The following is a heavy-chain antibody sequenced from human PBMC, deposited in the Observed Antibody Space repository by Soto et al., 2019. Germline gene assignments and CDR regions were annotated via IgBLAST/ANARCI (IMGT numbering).Heavy chain of an antibody. CDR3: ARALTRYYYDSSGSTDAFDI. CDR2: ISSSSSYI. V-gene: IGHV3-21*01. D-gene: IGHD3-22*01. CDR1: GFTFSSYS. Sequence: PGGSLRLSCAASGFTFSSYSMNWFRQAPGKGLEWVSSISSSSSYIYYADSVKGRFTISRDNAKNSLYLQMNSLRAEDTAVYYCARALTRYYYDSSGSTDAFDIWGQGTMVT. J-gene: IGHJ3*02.